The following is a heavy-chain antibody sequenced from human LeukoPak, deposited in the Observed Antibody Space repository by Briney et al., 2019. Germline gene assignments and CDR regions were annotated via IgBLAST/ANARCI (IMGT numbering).Heavy chain of an antibody. J-gene: IGHJ2*01. CDR2: IGTVGDT. CDR1: GFTFSSSD. CDR3: VREGYSDVWYDWYFDL. Sequence: GGSLRLSCAASGFTFSSSDMHWVRQVTGEGLEWVAAIGTVGDTYYPGSVKGRFTISRENAKNSLYLQMNSLRAGDTAVYYCVREGYSDVWYDWYFDLWAVAPWSLSPQ. V-gene: IGHV3-13*01. D-gene: IGHD6-19*01.